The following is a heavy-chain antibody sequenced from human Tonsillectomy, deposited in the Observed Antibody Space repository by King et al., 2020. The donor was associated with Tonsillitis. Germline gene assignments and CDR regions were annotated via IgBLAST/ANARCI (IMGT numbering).Heavy chain of an antibody. J-gene: IGHJ4*02. CDR3: ARGYNWNDY. D-gene: IGHD1-1*01. V-gene: IGHV1-46*03. Sequence: QLVQSGAEVKKPGASVKVSCKASGYTFTTHSIHWVRQAPGQGLEWMGIINPSGGSTNYAQKFKGKVTMTSDTSTDTVYMELSSLRSEDTAVYYCARGYNWNDYWDQGTLVTVSS. CDR2: INPSGGST. CDR1: GYTFTTHS.